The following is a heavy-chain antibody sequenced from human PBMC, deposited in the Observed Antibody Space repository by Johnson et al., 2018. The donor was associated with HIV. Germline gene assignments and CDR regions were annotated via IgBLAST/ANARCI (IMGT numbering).Heavy chain of an antibody. D-gene: IGHD3-3*01. CDR3: AREDSWRRAFDL. V-gene: IGHV3-30-3*01. CDR1: GFTFSSYA. Sequence: QVQLVESGGGVVQPGRSLRLSCAASGFTFSSYAMHWVRQAPGKGLEWGTVISYDGNNKYYADSVKGRFTISRDNSKNTLYLQMNSLRAEDTAVYYCAREDSWRRAFDLWGQGTMVTGSS. CDR2: ISYDGNNK. J-gene: IGHJ3*01.